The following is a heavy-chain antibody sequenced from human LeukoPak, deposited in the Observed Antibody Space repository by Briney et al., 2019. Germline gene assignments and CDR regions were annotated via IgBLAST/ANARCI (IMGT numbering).Heavy chain of an antibody. D-gene: IGHD3-9*01. CDR3: ARGLVLRYFDWLFDY. J-gene: IGHJ4*02. V-gene: IGHV3-7*01. Sequence: GGSLRLSCAASGFTFSSYWMSWVRQAPGKGLEWVANIKQDGSEKYYVDSVKGRFTISRDNAKNSLYLQMNSLRAEDTAVYYCARGLVLRYFDWLFDYWGQGTLVTVSS. CDR2: IKQDGSEK. CDR1: GFTFSSYW.